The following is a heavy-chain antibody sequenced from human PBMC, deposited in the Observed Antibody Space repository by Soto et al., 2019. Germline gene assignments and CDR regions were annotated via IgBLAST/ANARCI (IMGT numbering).Heavy chain of an antibody. CDR1: GGSISSSSYY. Sequence: SETLSLTCTVSGGSISSSSYYWGWIRQPPGKGLEWIGSIYYSGSTYYNPSLKSRVTISVDTSKNQFSLKLSSVTAADTAVYYCARDSQFWSGYIRGVPRVYYYMDVWGKGTTVTVSS. CDR3: ARDSQFWSGYIRGVPRVYYYMDV. J-gene: IGHJ6*03. D-gene: IGHD3-3*01. V-gene: IGHV4-39*02. CDR2: IYYSGST.